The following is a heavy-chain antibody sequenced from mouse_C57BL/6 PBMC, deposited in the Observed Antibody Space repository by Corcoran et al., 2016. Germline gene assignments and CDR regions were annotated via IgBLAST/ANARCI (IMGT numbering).Heavy chain of an antibody. CDR3: ARLLLGEYFDY. D-gene: IGHD1-1*01. V-gene: IGHV9-3*01. Sequence: QIQLVQSGPELKKPGETVKISCKASGYTFTTYGMSWVKQAPGKGLKWMGWINTYSGVPTYADDFKGRFAFSLETSASTAYLQINNLKNEDTATYFCARLLLGEYFDYWGQGTTLTVSS. J-gene: IGHJ2*01. CDR1: GYTFTTYG. CDR2: INTYSGVP.